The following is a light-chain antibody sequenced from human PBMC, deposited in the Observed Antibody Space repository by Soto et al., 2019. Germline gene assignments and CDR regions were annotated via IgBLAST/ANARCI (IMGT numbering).Light chain of an antibody. V-gene: IGKV1-5*01. Sequence: DIQTTQSPSTLSASVGDRVTITCRASQSISSWLAWYQQKPGKAPKLLIYDASGLESGVPSRFSGSGSGTEFTLTISSLQPDDFATYYCQQYNSYSFGGGTKVEIK. CDR3: QQYNSYS. CDR1: QSISSW. CDR2: DAS. J-gene: IGKJ4*01.